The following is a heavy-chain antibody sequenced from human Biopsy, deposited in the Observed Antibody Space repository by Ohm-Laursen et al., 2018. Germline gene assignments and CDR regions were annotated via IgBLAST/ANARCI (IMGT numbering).Heavy chain of an antibody. J-gene: IGHJ4*02. Sequence: GASVKVSCKASGYMFTNYGISWVRQAPGQGLEWMGWISSYNGNTNYAQKVLGRVTVTTDTSTNTAYMELRSLKSDDTALYYCARDTAASGAGLLDYWGQGTLVTVSS. CDR1: GYMFTNYG. D-gene: IGHD3-10*01. V-gene: IGHV1-18*01. CDR3: ARDTAASGAGLLDY. CDR2: ISSYNGNT.